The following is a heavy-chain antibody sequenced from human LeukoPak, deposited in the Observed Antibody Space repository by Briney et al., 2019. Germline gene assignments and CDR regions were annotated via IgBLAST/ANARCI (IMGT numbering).Heavy chain of an antibody. V-gene: IGHV3-23*01. CDR3: ARPRAYFYFDH. CDR2: IYGSGDST. CDR1: GFTFSSYA. J-gene: IGHJ4*02. Sequence: GGSLRLSCAASGFTFSSYAMSWVRQAPGQGLEWVAAIYGSGDSTFYADSVKGRFTITRDNSKNTLYLQMNSLRAEDTAVYYCARPRAYFYFDHWGQGTLVTVSS. D-gene: IGHD3-16*01.